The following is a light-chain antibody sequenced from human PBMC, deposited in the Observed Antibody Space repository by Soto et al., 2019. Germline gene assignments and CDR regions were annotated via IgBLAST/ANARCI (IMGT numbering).Light chain of an antibody. CDR2: KAS. V-gene: IGKV1-5*03. Sequence: IQMPQSPSTLSASVGDRVIITCRASKSISSWLAWYQQKPGKAPKLLIYKASTLENGVPSRFSGSGSGTDFTLSISTLQPDDCATYYCQQYDTYWTFGQGAKVESK. CDR3: QQYDTYWT. J-gene: IGKJ1*01. CDR1: KSISSW.